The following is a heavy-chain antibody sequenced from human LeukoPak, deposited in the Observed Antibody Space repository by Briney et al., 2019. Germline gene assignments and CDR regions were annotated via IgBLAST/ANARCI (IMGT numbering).Heavy chain of an antibody. CDR1: GFALSTSGVG. CDR3: AHGDGYDFILVDGRGWPPFDY. J-gene: IGHJ4*02. V-gene: IGHV2-5*01. Sequence: SGPTLVNPTQTLTLTCTFSGFALSTSGVGVGWIRQPPGKALEWLALIYWNDDKRYSPSLKSRLTITKDTSKNQVVLTMTNMDPVDTATYYCAHGDGYDFILVDGRGWPPFDYWGQGTLVTASS. D-gene: IGHD5-12*01. CDR2: IYWNDDK.